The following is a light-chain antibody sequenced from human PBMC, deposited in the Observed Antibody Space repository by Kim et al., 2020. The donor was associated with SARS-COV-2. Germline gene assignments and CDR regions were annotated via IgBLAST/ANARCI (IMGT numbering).Light chain of an antibody. J-gene: IGLJ3*02. CDR2: GKN. CDR3: NSRDSNDNVV. Sequence: AVGQTVRITCQGDSLRSYYATWYQQKQGQAPILVIYGKNNRPSGIPDRFAGSSSGNTAALTITETQAGEEADYYCNSRDSNDNVVFGGGTQLTVL. V-gene: IGLV3-19*01. CDR1: SLRSYY.